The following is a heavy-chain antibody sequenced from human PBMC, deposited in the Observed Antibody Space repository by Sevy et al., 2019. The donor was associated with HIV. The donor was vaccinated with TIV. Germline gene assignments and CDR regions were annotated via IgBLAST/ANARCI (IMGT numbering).Heavy chain of an antibody. CDR2: ISYGGNNR. J-gene: IGHJ4*02. V-gene: IGHV3-30*18. CDR1: GFTFRSYG. Sequence: GGSLRLSCSASGFTFRSYGMHWVRQAPDMGLEWVALISYGGNNRYYADSVKGRFTISRENSKNPLYLQMNSLRPADTAVYFCAKAQEMVSAILDYWGQGTLVTVSS. CDR3: AKAQEMVSAILDY. D-gene: IGHD2-8*01.